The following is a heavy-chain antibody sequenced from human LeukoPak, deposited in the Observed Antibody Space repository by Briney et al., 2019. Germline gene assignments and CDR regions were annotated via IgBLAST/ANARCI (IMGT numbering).Heavy chain of an antibody. Sequence: GGSLRLSCAVSGFTFSSYSMNWVRQASGKGLEWVSSISSSSSYIYYADSVKGQFTISRDNAKNSLYLQMNSLRAEDTAVYYCAREYGEGYDYWGQGTLVTVSS. CDR2: ISSSSSYI. D-gene: IGHD4/OR15-4a*01. J-gene: IGHJ4*02. V-gene: IGHV3-21*01. CDR1: GFTFSSYS. CDR3: AREYGEGYDY.